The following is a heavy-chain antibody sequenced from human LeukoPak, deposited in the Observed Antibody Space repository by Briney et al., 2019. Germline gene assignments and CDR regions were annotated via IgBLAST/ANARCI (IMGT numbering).Heavy chain of an antibody. CDR1: GFTFSGYA. CDR2: ISGSGRSK. CDR3: ANLAMVRGVIGGDS. Sequence: PGGSLRLSCAASGFTFSGYAMSWVRQAPGKGLEWVSGISGSGRSKYYADSVQGRFSISTDNSKKTLYLQMNSLRAEDTAVYYCANLAMVRGVIGGDSWGQGTLVTVSS. V-gene: IGHV3-23*01. D-gene: IGHD3-10*01. J-gene: IGHJ4*02.